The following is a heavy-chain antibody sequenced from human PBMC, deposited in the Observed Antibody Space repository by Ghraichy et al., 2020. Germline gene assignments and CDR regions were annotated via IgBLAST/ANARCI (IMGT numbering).Heavy chain of an antibody. Sequence: SETLSLTCTVSGGSTNSFTYYWGWIRQPPGKGLEWIASIFYGGGAYYSPSLQSRVTISRDTSRNQVSLKLTSVTAADTAVDYCATRGKVDDFVVPTVDPLDHLYYYVDVWGKGTTVTVSS. CDR1: GGSTNSFTYY. CDR2: IFYGGGA. CDR3: ATRGKVDDFVVPTVDPLDHLYYYVDV. D-gene: IGHD2-2*01. V-gene: IGHV4-39*01. J-gene: IGHJ6*03.